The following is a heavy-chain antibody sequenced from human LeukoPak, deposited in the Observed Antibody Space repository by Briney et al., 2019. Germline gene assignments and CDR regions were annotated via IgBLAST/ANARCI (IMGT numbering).Heavy chain of an antibody. Sequence: GGSLRLSCAASGFTFDDYGMSWVRQAPGKGLEWVSGINWNGGSTGYADSVKGRFTISRDNAKNSLYLQMNSLRAEDTAVYYCVRLGVVGLDQNWFDPWGQGTLVTVSS. CDR3: VRLGVVGLDQNWFDP. J-gene: IGHJ5*02. CDR1: GFTFDDYG. D-gene: IGHD2-2*01. V-gene: IGHV3-20*04. CDR2: INWNGGST.